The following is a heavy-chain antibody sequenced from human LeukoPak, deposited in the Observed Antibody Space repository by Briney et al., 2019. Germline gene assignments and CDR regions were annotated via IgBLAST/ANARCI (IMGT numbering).Heavy chain of an antibody. CDR2: IYPGDSDT. J-gene: IGHJ4*02. D-gene: IGHD3-3*01. CDR3: ARQGQLRFLEFDY. Sequence: GESLKISCKGSGYSFTSYWIGWVRQLPGKGLEWMGIIYPGDSDTRYSPSFQGQVTISADKSISTAYLQWSSLKASDTAMYYCARQGQLRFLEFDYWGQGTLVTVSS. CDR1: GYSFTSYW. V-gene: IGHV5-51*01.